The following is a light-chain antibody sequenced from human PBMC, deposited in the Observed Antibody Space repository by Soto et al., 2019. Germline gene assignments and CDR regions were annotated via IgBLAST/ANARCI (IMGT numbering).Light chain of an antibody. CDR2: FAS. Sequence: DIQMTQSPSAMSASIGDGVTITCRASQGISNYLAWFQQHPGKVPKRLIYFASSLQSGVPSRYTGSGSGPHFTLNFSCLKPDDFATSASPQYSNYPWTFDHGTKVEI. CDR3: PQYSNYPWT. V-gene: IGKV1-17*03. J-gene: IGKJ1*01. CDR1: QGISNY.